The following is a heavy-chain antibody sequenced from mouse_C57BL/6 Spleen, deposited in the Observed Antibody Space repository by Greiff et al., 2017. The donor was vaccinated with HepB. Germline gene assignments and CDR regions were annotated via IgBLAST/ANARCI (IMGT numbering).Heavy chain of an antibody. Sequence: VQLQESGAELARPGASVKMSCKASGYTFTSYTMHWVKQRPGQGLEWIGYINPSSGYTKYNQKFKDKATLTADKSSSTAYMQLSSLTSEDSAVYYCARGRYDHLGDFDYWGQGTTLTVSS. D-gene: IGHD2-3*01. CDR1: GYTFTSYT. CDR2: INPSSGYT. J-gene: IGHJ2*01. CDR3: ARGRYDHLGDFDY. V-gene: IGHV1-4*01.